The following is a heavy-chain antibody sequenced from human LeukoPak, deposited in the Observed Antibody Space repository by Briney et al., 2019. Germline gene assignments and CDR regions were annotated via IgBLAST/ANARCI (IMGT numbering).Heavy chain of an antibody. D-gene: IGHD2-2*01. CDR2: ITAYHGNT. CDR3: ARRLEVPAAMEYYYYYGMDV. J-gene: IGHJ6*02. CDR1: GYTFTSSG. Sequence: ASVKVSCSASGYTFTSSGINWVRQAPGRGLEWMGGITAYHGNTAYAPKLQDRVTMTTDTSTTTAYMELRSLRSDDTAVYYCARRLEVPAAMEYYYYYGMDVWGQGTTVTVSS. V-gene: IGHV1-18*01.